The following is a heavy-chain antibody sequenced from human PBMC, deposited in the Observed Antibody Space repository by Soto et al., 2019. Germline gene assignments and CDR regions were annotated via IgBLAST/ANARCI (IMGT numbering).Heavy chain of an antibody. Sequence: SETLSLTCAVSGYSISSGYYWGWIRQPPGKGLEWIGSNYHSGSTYYNPSLKSRVTISVDTSKNQFSLKLSSVTAVDTAVYYCSVAAIAGPPDYWGQGTLVTVSS. CDR1: GYSISSGYY. CDR2: NYHSGST. CDR3: SVAAIAGPPDY. J-gene: IGHJ4*02. D-gene: IGHD6-25*01. V-gene: IGHV4-38-2*01.